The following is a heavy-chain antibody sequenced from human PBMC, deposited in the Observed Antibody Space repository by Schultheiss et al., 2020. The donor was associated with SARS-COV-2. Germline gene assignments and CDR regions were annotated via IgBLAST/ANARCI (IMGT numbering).Heavy chain of an antibody. CDR1: GFTFSSYA. Sequence: GGSLRLSCAASGFTFSSYAMSWVRQAPGKGLEWVSAISGSGGSTYYADSVKGRFTISRDNAKNLLYLQLNSLRAEDTAIYFCAREGYCSNGVCYTGDWGQGTLVTVSS. V-gene: IGHV3-23*01. J-gene: IGHJ4*02. D-gene: IGHD2-8*01. CDR3: AREGYCSNGVCYTGD. CDR2: ISGSGGST.